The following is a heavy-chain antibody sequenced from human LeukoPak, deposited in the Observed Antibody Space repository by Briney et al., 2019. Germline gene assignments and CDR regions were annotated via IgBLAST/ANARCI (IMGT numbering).Heavy chain of an antibody. Sequence: GGSLRLSCEASGFTFSRYWMSWVRQAPGKGLEWVANIKQDGSEKYYVDSVKGRFTISRDNAKNSLYLQMNSLRAEETAVYYCARDSPTAYCSGGSCYFDYWGQGTLVTVSS. CDR3: ARDSPTAYCSGGSCYFDY. CDR2: IKQDGSEK. J-gene: IGHJ4*02. CDR1: GFTFSRYW. V-gene: IGHV3-7*01. D-gene: IGHD2-15*01.